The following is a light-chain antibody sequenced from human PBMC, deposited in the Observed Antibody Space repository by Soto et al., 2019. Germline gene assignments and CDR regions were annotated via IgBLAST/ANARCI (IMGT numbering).Light chain of an antibody. Sequence: EIVMTQSPATLSLSPEETATLSCRASQSVNRYLAWYEHRPGQAPRLLIYDESTRATGIPARFSGSGSGTEFTLTISGLQSEDFAVYCCQQCSDWPLFTFGQGTRLELK. CDR1: QSVNRY. J-gene: IGKJ5*01. V-gene: IGKV3-15*01. CDR2: DES. CDR3: QQCSDWPLFT.